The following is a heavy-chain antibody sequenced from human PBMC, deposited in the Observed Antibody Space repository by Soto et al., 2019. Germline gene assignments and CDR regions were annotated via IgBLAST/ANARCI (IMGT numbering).Heavy chain of an antibody. CDR3: ARPIAVAGTYCMDV. D-gene: IGHD6-19*01. CDR1: VYKFTSSW. Sequence: PGESLPISGKGSVYKFTSSWIGWLRQMPGKGLEWMGIIYPGDSDTRYSPSFQGQVTISADKSISTAYLQWSSLKASDTAMYYCARPIAVAGTYCMDVWGQGTTVTSP. V-gene: IGHV5-51*01. CDR2: IYPGDSDT. J-gene: IGHJ6*02.